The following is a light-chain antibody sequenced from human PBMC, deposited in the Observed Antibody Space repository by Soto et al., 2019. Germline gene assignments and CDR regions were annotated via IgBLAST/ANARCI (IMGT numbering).Light chain of an antibody. J-gene: IGKJ2*01. CDR2: AAS. V-gene: IGKV1-39*01. Sequence: DIQMTQSPSSLSASVGDRVTITCRASQNIIFYLNWYQQKPGQVPRLLIYAASNLQSGVPSRLSGSGSGTEFTLTISSLQPEDFATYFCQQSYTTPVYTFGQGTKLEIK. CDR3: QQSYTTPVYT. CDR1: QNIIFY.